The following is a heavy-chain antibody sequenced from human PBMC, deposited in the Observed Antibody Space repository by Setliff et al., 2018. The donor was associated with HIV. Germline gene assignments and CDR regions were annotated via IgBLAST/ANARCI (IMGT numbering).Heavy chain of an antibody. CDR1: GYTFSSYD. CDR3: ARPDSRWYARGRDPLYGLDV. J-gene: IGHJ6*02. CDR2: MNPYSGNS. V-gene: IGHV1-8*03. D-gene: IGHD6-13*01. Sequence: ASVKVSCKASGYTFSSYDINWVRQATGQGLVWMGWMNPYSGNSGYAQRFQGRVTITRDTFASTAYMELSSLRSEDTAVYYCARPDSRWYARGRDPLYGLDVWGQGTTVTVSS.